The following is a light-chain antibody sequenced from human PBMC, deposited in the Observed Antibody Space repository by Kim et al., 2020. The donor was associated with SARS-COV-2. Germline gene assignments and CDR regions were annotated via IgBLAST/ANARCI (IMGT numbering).Light chain of an antibody. CDR2: GAS. CDR1: QSVSSN. Sequence: SPGERATLSCRASQSVSSNLAWYRQKPGQAPRLLIYGASTRATGSPARFSGSGSGTEFTLTISSLQSEDFAVYYCQQYNNWPPFTFGPGTKVDIK. CDR3: QQYNNWPPFT. J-gene: IGKJ3*01. V-gene: IGKV3-15*01.